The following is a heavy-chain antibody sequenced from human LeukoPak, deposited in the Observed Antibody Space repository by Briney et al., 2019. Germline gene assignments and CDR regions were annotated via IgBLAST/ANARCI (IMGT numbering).Heavy chain of an antibody. CDR1: GGSISSHY. D-gene: IGHD3-3*01. V-gene: IGHV4-59*11. J-gene: IGHJ6*03. Sequence: SETLSLTCTVSGGSISSHYWSWIRQPPGKGLEWIGYIYYSGSTNYNPSLKSRVTISVDTSKNQFSLKLCSVTAADTAVYYCARAESGYYGYYYYYMDVWGKGTTVTVSS. CDR3: ARAESGYYGYYYYYMDV. CDR2: IYYSGST.